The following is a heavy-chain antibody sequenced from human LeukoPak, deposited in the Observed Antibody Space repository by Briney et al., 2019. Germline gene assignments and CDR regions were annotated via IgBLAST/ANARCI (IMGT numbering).Heavy chain of an antibody. CDR1: GFTFSSYW. Sequence: GGPLRLSCAASGFTFSSYWMHWVRQAPGKGLVWVSRITSDGSSTSYAVSVKGRFTISRDNAKNTLYLQMNSLRAGGTAVYYCAIDGNYYGINWFDPWGQGTQVTVSS. CDR2: ITSDGSST. V-gene: IGHV3-74*01. J-gene: IGHJ5*02. CDR3: AIDGNYYGINWFDP. D-gene: IGHD3-10*01.